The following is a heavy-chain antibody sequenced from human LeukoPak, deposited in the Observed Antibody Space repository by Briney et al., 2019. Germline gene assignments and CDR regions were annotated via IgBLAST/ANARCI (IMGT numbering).Heavy chain of an antibody. D-gene: IGHD1-1*01. CDR3: ARAKTLEPSPSNAFDI. V-gene: IGHV1-24*01. CDR1: GYTLTELS. Sequence: GASVKVSCKVSGYTLTELSMHWVRQAPGKGLEWMGGFDPEDGETIYAQKFQGRVTMTEDTSTDTAYMELRSLTFDDTAVYYCARAKTLEPSPSNAFDIWGQGTMVIVSS. CDR2: FDPEDGET. J-gene: IGHJ3*02.